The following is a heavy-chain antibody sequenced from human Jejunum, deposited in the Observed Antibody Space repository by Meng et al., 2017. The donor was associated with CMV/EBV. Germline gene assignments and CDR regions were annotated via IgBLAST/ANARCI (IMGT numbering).Heavy chain of an antibody. D-gene: IGHD5-18*01. V-gene: IGHV4-39*07. CDR2: IYYSGTT. Sequence: GGSFTSSNYYCGWVRQPPGKGLEWIGNIYYSGTTYYNPSLKSRGTISVDTSKNQFSLKLSSVTAADTAVYYCTRGLGSYGSRIDYWGQGTLVTVSS. J-gene: IGHJ4*02. CDR1: GGSFTSSNYY. CDR3: TRGLGSYGSRIDY.